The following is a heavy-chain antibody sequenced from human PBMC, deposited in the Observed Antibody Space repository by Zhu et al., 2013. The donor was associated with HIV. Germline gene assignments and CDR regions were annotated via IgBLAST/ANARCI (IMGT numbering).Heavy chain of an antibody. J-gene: IGHJ4*02. D-gene: IGHD2-2*02. CDR2: IIPIFGTT. CDR1: GGTFSSHA. Sequence: QVQLVQSGAEVKKPGSSMKVSCKASGGTFSSHAISWVRQAPGQGLEWMGGIIPIFGTTNYAQKFQGRVTITADESTSTAYMELSSLRSEDTAVYYCTRRRYCTTTNCYIDLDYWGQGTLVTVSS. CDR3: TRRRYCTTTNCYIDLDY. V-gene: IGHV1-69*01.